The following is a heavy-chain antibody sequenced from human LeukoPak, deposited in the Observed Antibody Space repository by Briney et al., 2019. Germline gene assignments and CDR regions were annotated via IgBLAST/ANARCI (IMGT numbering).Heavy chain of an antibody. CDR2: ISSSSSYI. J-gene: IGHJ4*02. Sequence: GGSLRLSCAASGFTFNNAWMSWVRQAPGKGLEWVSSISSSSSYIYYADSVKGRFTISRDNSKNSLYLQMNSLRAEDTAVYYCARVHCSGGSCYSIFDYWGQGTLVTVSS. D-gene: IGHD2-15*01. CDR3: ARVHCSGGSCYSIFDY. V-gene: IGHV3-21*01. CDR1: GFTFNNAW.